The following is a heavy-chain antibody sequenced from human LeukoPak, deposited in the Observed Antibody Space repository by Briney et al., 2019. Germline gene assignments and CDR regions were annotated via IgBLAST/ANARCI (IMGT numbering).Heavy chain of an antibody. V-gene: IGHV3-30-3*01. Sequence: PGRSLRLSCAASGFTFSSYAMHWVRQAPGKGLEWVAVISYDGSNKYYADSVKGRFTISRDNSKNTLYLQMNSLRAEDTAVYYCARGFPSDLIRITIFGVVIPHFDYWGQGTLVTVSS. CDR3: ARGFPSDLIRITIFGVVIPHFDY. CDR2: ISYDGSNK. D-gene: IGHD3-3*01. CDR1: GFTFSSYA. J-gene: IGHJ4*02.